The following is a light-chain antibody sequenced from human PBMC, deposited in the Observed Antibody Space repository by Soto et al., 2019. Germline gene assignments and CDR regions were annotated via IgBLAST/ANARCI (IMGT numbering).Light chain of an antibody. CDR2: GAS. CDR1: QSVSSSY. J-gene: IGKJ1*01. Sequence: DIVLPQSPGTLSFSPGERASLSCRASQSVSSSYLAWYQQKPGQAPRLLIYGASNRATGSADRFSGSGSGTDFTLTISRLDPEDFAVYYCQQYGSSPSFGQGTKVDI. V-gene: IGKV3-20*01. CDR3: QQYGSSPS.